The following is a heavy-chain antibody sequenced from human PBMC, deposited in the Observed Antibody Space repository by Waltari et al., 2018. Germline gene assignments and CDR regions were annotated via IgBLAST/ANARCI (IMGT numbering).Heavy chain of an antibody. D-gene: IGHD6-13*01. CDR3: ARDNPQLGLTYMDV. CDR2: ISSSGSTI. Sequence: QVWLVQSGGGLFTPEGSLSPYRPAHGFILTDSCPCWIPQAPGKWLEWVSYISSSGSTIYYADSVKGRFTISRDNAKNSLYLQMNSLRAEDTAVYYCARDNPQLGLTYMDVWGKGTTVTVSS. V-gene: IGHV3-11*01. CDR1: GFILTDSC. J-gene: IGHJ6*03.